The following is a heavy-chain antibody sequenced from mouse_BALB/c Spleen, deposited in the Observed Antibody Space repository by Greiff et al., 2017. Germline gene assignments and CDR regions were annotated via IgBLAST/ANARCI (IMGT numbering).Heavy chain of an antibody. CDR2: IYPSDSYT. D-gene: IGHD1-1*01. CDR3: TRSGLLRSWFAY. J-gene: IGHJ3*01. CDR1: GYTFTSYW. Sequence: QVQLQQPGAELARPGASVKLSCKASGYTFTSYWINWVKQRPGQGLEWIGNIYPSDSYTNYNQKFKDKATLTVDKSSSTAYMQLSSPTSEDSAVYYCTRSGLLRSWFAYWGQGTLVTVSA. V-gene: IGHV1-69*02.